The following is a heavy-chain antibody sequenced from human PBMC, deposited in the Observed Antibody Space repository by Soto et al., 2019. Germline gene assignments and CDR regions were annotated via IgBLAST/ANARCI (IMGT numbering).Heavy chain of an antibody. Sequence: SETLSLTCAVYGGSFSDYFWNWVRQTPGKGLEWIGEINHSGSTNSNPSLKSRATISVDTSKKEFSLKLRSVTAADAAVYYCARDRIAVAGTVYYYNGMDVWGQGTTVTVSS. CDR1: GGSFSDYF. CDR3: ARDRIAVAGTVYYYNGMDV. J-gene: IGHJ6*02. CDR2: INHSGST. V-gene: IGHV4-34*01. D-gene: IGHD6-19*01.